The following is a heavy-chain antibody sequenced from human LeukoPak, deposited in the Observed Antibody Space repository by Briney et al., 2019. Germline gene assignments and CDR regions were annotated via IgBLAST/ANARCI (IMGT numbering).Heavy chain of an antibody. D-gene: IGHD3-22*01. CDR2: IYYSGTT. J-gene: IGHJ3*02. Sequence: PSETLSLTCTASGGSISSSSYYWGWIRQPPGKGLEWIGNIYYSGTTYYNPSLKSRVTISVDTSKNQFSLKLTSVTAADTAVYYCATYYYDSSDYSGVDAFDIWGQGTMVTVSS. V-gene: IGHV4-39*07. CDR3: ATYYYDSSDYSGVDAFDI. CDR1: GGSISSSSYY.